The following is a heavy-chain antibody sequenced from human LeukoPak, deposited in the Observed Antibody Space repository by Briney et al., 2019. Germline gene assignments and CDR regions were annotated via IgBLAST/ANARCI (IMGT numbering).Heavy chain of an antibody. CDR1: GFSLRSARMG. CDR2: IFSNDEK. J-gene: IGHJ4*02. V-gene: IGHV2-26*01. Sequence: SGPTLVNPTETLTLTCTVAGFSLRSARMGVSWIRQLPGKALEWLAHIFSNDEKAYSTSLNSRLTISKDTSKSQVVLTMTNMDPVDTATYYCARGNGYNLDYWGQGTLVTVSS. CDR3: ARGNGYNLDY. D-gene: IGHD5-24*01.